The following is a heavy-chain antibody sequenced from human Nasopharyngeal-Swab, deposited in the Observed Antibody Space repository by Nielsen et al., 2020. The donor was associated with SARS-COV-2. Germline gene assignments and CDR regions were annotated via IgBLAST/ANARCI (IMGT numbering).Heavy chain of an antibody. CDR1: GFTFSSYG. CDR2: IRYDGGDK. Sequence: LSLTCAASGFTFSSYGMHWVRQSPGKGLEWVTFIRYDGGDKSYADSVKGRFTISRDNSKNTLYLQMSSLRGEDTAVYYCAKDGNSLIFDYWGQGTLVTVSS. CDR3: AKDGNSLIFDY. J-gene: IGHJ4*02. V-gene: IGHV3-30*02. D-gene: IGHD5-18*01.